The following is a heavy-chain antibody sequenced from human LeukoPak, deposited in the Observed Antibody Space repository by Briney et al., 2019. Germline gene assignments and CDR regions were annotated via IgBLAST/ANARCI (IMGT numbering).Heavy chain of an antibody. V-gene: IGHV3-7*01. CDR1: GFTFSSYR. CDR2: IKQDGSEK. CDR3: VRSSGWVLDY. J-gene: IGHJ4*02. Sequence: GGPLRLSCAPSGFTFSSYRIIWVRQAPGGGLEWGANIKQDGSEKFYVDSVKGRVTISRDNAKISMYLQMNSLRVEYTAVYYCVRSSGWVLDYWGQGTQVTVSS. D-gene: IGHD6-19*01.